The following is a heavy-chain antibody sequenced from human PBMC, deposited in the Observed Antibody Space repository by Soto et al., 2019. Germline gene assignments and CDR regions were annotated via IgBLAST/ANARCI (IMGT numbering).Heavy chain of an antibody. V-gene: IGHV4-31*03. J-gene: IGHJ6*02. D-gene: IGHD2-2*01. CDR2: IYYSGST. CDR1: GGSIRSGGYY. Sequence: ASEPLSLTCTVSGGSIRSGGYYWSWIRQHPGKGLEWIGYIYYSGSTYYNPSLKSRVTISVDTSKKQFSLKLSSVTAADPAVYSCARSVFGSTGVWGQGTTVTVS. CDR3: ARSVFGSTGV.